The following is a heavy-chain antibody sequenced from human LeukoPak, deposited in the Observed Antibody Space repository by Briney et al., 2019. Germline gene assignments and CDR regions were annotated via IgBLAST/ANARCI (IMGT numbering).Heavy chain of an antibody. CDR2: IYYSGST. Sequence: SETLSLTCTVSGGSISSYYWSWIRQPPGKGLEWIGYIYYSGSTNYNPSLKSRVTMSVDTSKNQFSLNLSSVTAADTAVYYCARDRSYYSSTSSNYYYYGMDVWGQGTTVTVSS. D-gene: IGHD2-2*01. J-gene: IGHJ6*02. CDR3: ARDRSYYSSTSSNYYYYGMDV. CDR1: GGSISSYY. V-gene: IGHV4-59*01.